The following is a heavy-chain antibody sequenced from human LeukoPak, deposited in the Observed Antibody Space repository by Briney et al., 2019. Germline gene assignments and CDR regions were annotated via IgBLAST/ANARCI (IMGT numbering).Heavy chain of an antibody. CDR1: GFTVSGNY. D-gene: IGHD2-21*02. Sequence: GGSLRLSCAASGFTVSGNYMDWVRQAPGKGLEWVSLIYNGGSTYYADSVKGRFTISRDNSKNTLYLQMNSLRTEDTAVYYCARGMTAHYWYFDLWGRGALVTVSS. CDR3: ARGMTAHYWYFDL. V-gene: IGHV3-66*01. CDR2: IYNGGST. J-gene: IGHJ2*01.